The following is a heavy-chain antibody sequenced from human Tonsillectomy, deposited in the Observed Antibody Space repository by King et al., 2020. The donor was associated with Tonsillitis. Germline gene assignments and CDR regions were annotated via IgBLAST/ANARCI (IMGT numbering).Heavy chain of an antibody. CDR1: GFTFSSYA. CDR3: ARDTAITIFGVKLEFDY. V-gene: IGHV3-23*04. J-gene: IGHJ4*02. D-gene: IGHD3-3*01. CDR2: ISGSGGST. Sequence: VQLVESGGGLVQPGGSLRLSCAASGFTFSSYAMSWVRQAPGKGLEWVSAISGSGGSTYYADSVKGRFTISRDNSKNTLYLQMNSRRAEDTAVYYCARDTAITIFGVKLEFDYWGQGTLVTVSS.